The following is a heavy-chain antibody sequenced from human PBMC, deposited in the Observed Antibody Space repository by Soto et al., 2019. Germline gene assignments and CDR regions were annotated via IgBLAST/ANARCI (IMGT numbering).Heavy chain of an antibody. CDR1: GGTFSSYA. V-gene: IGHV1-69*06. CDR3: ATSGYSGYDRYYYYYGMDV. CDR2: IIPIFGTA. Sequence: QVQLVQSGAEVKKPGSSVKVSCKASGGTFSSYAISWVRQAPGQGLEWMGGIIPIFGTANYAQKFQGRVTITADKSTSTAYMELSSLRSEDTAVYYCATSGYSGYDRYYYYYGMDVWGQGTTVTVS. J-gene: IGHJ6*02. D-gene: IGHD5-12*01.